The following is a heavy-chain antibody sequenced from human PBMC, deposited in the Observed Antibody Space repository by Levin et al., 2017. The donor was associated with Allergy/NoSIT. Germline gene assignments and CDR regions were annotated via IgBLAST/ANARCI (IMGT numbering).Heavy chain of an antibody. CDR3: ARDFETYCSGGSCYLDY. V-gene: IGHV3-21*01. J-gene: IGHJ4*02. CDR1: GFTFSSYS. Sequence: GGSLRLSCAASGFTFSSYSMNWVRQAPGKGLEWVSSISSSSSYIYYADSVKGRFTISRDNAKNSLYLQMNSLRAEDTAVYYCARDFETYCSGGSCYLDYWGQGTLVTVSS. D-gene: IGHD2-15*01. CDR2: ISSSSSYI.